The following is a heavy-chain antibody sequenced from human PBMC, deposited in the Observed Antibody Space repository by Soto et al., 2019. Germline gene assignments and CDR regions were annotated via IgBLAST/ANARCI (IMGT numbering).Heavy chain of an antibody. Sequence: QVQLVQSGAEVRKPGASVKVSYKASGYTLTAYYVHWVRQAPGQGLEWMGWINPNSGDTGYAHKFQGGVSMTVDTSISTAYMELSSLKSDDTAIYYCTIKWGAPFDYWGQGTLVTVSS. J-gene: IGHJ4*02. CDR3: TIKWGAPFDY. CDR2: INPNSGDT. D-gene: IGHD1-26*01. CDR1: GYTLTAYY. V-gene: IGHV1-2*07.